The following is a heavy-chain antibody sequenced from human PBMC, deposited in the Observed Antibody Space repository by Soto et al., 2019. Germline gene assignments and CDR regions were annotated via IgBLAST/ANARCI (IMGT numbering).Heavy chain of an antibody. CDR2: ISWNSGSI. CDR1: GFTFDDYA. D-gene: IGHD3-16*01. V-gene: IGHV3-9*01. Sequence: EVQLVEFGGGLVQPGRSLRLSCAASGFTFDDYAMHWVRQAPGKGLEWVSGISWNSGSIGYADSVKGRFTISRDNAKNSLYLQMNSLRAEDTALYYCAKDSAYALLTFFDYWGQGTLVTVSS. CDR3: AKDSAYALLTFFDY. J-gene: IGHJ4*02.